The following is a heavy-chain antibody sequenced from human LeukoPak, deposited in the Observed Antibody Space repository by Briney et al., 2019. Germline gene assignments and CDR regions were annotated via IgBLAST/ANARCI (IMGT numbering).Heavy chain of an antibody. D-gene: IGHD1-26*01. V-gene: IGHV3-30*02. CDR3: ARAKWELGY. CDR2: IHYDGTNK. J-gene: IGHJ4*02. CDR1: GFTFSSYS. Sequence: GGSLRLSCAASGFTFSSYSMNWVRQAPGKGLEWVAFIHYDGTNKHYVDSVRGRFTISRDNSKNTLYLQMNSLRAEDTAVYYCARAKWELGYWGQGTLVTVSS.